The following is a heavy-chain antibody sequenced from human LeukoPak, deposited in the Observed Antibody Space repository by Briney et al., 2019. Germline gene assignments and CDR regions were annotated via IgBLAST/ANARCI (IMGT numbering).Heavy chain of an antibody. CDR3: ARAKSGSLGVYFEY. D-gene: IGHD1-26*01. CDR1: GYSISSGYY. V-gene: IGHV4-38-2*01. CDR2: VYYSETT. Sequence: SETLSLTCAVSGYSISSGYYWGWIRQPPGKGLEWIGSVYYSETTYYNPSLKSRVTISVDTSKNQFSLKLSSVTAADTAVYYCARAKSGSLGVYFEYWGQGTLVTVSS. J-gene: IGHJ4*02.